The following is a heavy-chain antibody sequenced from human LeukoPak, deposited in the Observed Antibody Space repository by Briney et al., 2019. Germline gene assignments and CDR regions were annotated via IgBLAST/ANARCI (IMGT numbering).Heavy chain of an antibody. J-gene: IGHJ4*02. CDR1: GYTFTSYG. CDR2: ISAYNGNT. Sequence: ASVKVSCKAPGYTFTSYGISWVRQAPGQGLEWMGWISAYNGNTNYAQKLQGRVTMTTDTSTSTAYMELRSLRSDDTAVYYCARSNGIAAAGTETPLYYWGQGTLVTVSS. CDR3: ARSNGIAAAGTETPLYY. V-gene: IGHV1-18*01. D-gene: IGHD6-13*01.